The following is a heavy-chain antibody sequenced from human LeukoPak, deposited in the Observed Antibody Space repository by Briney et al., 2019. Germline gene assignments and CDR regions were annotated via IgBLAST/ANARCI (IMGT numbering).Heavy chain of an antibody. J-gene: IGHJ4*02. CDR1: GFTFSSYG. Sequence: PGGSLRLPCAASGFTFSSYGMHWVRQAPGKGLEWVAVISYDGSNKYYADSVKGRFTISRDNSKNTLYLQMNSLRAEDTAVYYATTGDYWGQGTLVTVSS. CDR2: ISYDGSNK. V-gene: IGHV3-30*03. D-gene: IGHD1-14*01. CDR3: TTGDY.